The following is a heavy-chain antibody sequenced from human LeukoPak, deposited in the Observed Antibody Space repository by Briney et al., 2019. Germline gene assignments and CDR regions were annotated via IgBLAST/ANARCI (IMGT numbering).Heavy chain of an antibody. D-gene: IGHD3-3*01. CDR1: GYTFTSYG. CDR2: ISAYNGNT. Sequence: GASVKVSCKASGYTFTSYGISWVRQATGQGLEWMGWISAYNGNTNYAQKLQGRVTMTTDTSTSTAYMELRSLRSDDTAVYYCARDHDRDFWSGYNWFDPWGQGTLVTVSS. J-gene: IGHJ5*02. V-gene: IGHV1-18*01. CDR3: ARDHDRDFWSGYNWFDP.